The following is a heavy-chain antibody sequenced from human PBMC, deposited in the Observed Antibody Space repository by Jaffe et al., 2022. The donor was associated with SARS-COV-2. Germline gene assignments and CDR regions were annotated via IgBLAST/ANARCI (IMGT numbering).Heavy chain of an antibody. J-gene: IGHJ6*02. D-gene: IGHD3-10*01. Sequence: EVQLVESGGGLIQPGGSLRVSCAASGFTFSSYHMSWVRQAPGKGLQWVSVIYSGGDTYYADSAKGRFTVSRDNSKNTLYLQMNSLRAEDTAVYYCARVTTMVRGIISHHYGMDVWGQGTTVTVSS. CDR1: GFTFSSYH. V-gene: IGHV3-53*01. CDR3: ARVTTMVRGIISHHYGMDV. CDR2: IYSGGDT.